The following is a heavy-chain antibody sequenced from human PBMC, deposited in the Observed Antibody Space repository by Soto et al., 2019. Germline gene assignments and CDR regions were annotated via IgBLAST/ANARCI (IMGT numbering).Heavy chain of an antibody. CDR1: GDSLNSGGYS. Sequence: QLQLQESGSGLVKPSQTLSLTCAVSGDSLNSGGYSWSWIRQPPRKGLEWIGYFYHSGTTHYNPSLKSRVSMSLDRSKNQFSLRLNAVTAADTAVYYCARNLVGSSWYVDYWGQGIQVAVSS. D-gene: IGHD6-13*01. CDR2: FYHSGTT. J-gene: IGHJ4*02. CDR3: ARNLVGSSWYVDY. V-gene: IGHV4-30-2*01.